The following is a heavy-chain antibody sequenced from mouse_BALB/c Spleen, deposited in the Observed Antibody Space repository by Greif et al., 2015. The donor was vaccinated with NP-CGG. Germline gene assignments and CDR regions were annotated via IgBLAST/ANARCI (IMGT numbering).Heavy chain of an antibody. V-gene: IGHV7-1*02. CDR3: ARDYYGSSYWYFDV. Sequence: EVKLMESGGGLVQPGGSLRLSCATSGFTFSDLYMEWVRQPPGKRLEWIAASRNKANDYTTEYSASVKGRFIVSRDTSQSILYLQMNALRAEDTAIYYCARDYYGSSYWYFDVWGAGTTVTVSS. J-gene: IGHJ1*01. D-gene: IGHD1-1*01. CDR1: GFTFSDLY. CDR2: SRNKANDYTT.